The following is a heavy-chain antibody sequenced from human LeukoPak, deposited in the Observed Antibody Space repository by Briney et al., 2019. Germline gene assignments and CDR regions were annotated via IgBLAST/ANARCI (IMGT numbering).Heavy chain of an antibody. Sequence: ASVKVSCKASGGTFSSYAISWVRQAPGQGLEWMGGIIPIFGTANYAQKFQGRVTITADESTSTAYMELSSLRSGDTAVYYCARVENNWFDPWGQGTLVTVSS. CDR1: GGTFSSYA. CDR2: IIPIFGTA. V-gene: IGHV1-69*13. J-gene: IGHJ5*02. CDR3: ARVENNWFDP.